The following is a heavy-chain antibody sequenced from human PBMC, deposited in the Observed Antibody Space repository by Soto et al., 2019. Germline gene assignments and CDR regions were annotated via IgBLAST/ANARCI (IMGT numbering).Heavy chain of an antibody. CDR3: ARGVAGSGFDL. CDR1: GDSVSINTAA. CDR2: TYYRSNWRH. V-gene: IGHV6-1*01. D-gene: IGHD6-19*01. J-gene: IGHJ4*02. Sequence: PSQTLSLTCAISGDSVSINTAAWNWIRSSPSRGLEWLGRTYYRSNWRHDYAVSVKSRITVNPDTSKNHFSLQLNSVTPDDKAVYYCARGVAGSGFDLWGQGTLVTVSS.